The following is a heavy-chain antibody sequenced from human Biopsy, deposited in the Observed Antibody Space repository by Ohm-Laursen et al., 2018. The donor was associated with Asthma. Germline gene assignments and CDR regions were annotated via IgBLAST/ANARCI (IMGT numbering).Heavy chain of an antibody. CDR3: ARAQDYYDSRGYYRSFDY. V-gene: IGHV4-31*03. CDR1: YGSITSGGYY. CDR2: IYYSGST. D-gene: IGHD3-22*01. J-gene: IGHJ4*02. Sequence: SQTLSLTCNVSYGSITSGGYYWTWIRQHPGKGLEWIGFIYYSGSTYYNPSLRSRVSISIDTSKNQFSLKLSSVTAADTAVYYCARAQDYYDSRGYYRSFDYWGQGTLVTVAS.